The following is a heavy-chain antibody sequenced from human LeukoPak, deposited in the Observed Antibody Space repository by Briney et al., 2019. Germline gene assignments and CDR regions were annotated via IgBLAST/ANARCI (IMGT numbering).Heavy chain of an antibody. CDR1: GFTFSSYA. Sequence: GGSLRLSCAASGFTFSSYAMSWVRQAPGKGLEWVSAICGSGGSTYYADSVKGRFTISRDNSKNTLYLQMNSLRAEDTAVYYCAKAPNLRYCSSTSCPVGEAFDIWGQGTMVTVSS. J-gene: IGHJ3*02. CDR2: ICGSGGST. V-gene: IGHV3-23*01. CDR3: AKAPNLRYCSSTSCPVGEAFDI. D-gene: IGHD2-2*01.